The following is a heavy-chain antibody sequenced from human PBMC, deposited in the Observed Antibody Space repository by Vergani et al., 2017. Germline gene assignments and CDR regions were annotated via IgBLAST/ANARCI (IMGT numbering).Heavy chain of an antibody. CDR3: AKDHYDFWSGYPNLSPFDL. J-gene: IGHJ2*01. CDR2: ISWNSGSI. V-gene: IGHV3-9*01. CDR1: GFTFDDYA. D-gene: IGHD3-3*01. Sequence: EVQLVESGGGLLKPGESLRLSCAASGFTFDDYAMHWVRQAPGKGLEWVSGISWNSGSIGYADSVKGRFTISRDNAKNSLYLQMNSLRAEDTALYYCAKDHYDFWSGYPNLSPFDLWGRGTLVTVSS.